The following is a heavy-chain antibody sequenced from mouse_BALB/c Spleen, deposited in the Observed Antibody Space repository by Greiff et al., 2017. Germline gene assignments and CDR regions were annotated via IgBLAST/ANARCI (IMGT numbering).Heavy chain of an antibody. CDR1: GFNIKDYY. CDR2: IDPENGDT. V-gene: IGHV14-4*02. CDR3: NEMNYYGSRYFDY. D-gene: IGHD1-1*01. J-gene: IGHJ2*01. Sequence: EVMLVESGAELVRSGASVKLSCTASGFNIKDYYMHWVKQRPEQGLEWIGWIDPENGDTEYAPKFQGKATMTADTSSNTAYLQLSSLTSEDTAVYYCNEMNYYGSRYFDYWGQGTTLTVSS.